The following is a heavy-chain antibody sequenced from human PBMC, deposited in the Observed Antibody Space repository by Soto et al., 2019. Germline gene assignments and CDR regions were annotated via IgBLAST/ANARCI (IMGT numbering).Heavy chain of an antibody. J-gene: IGHJ4*02. V-gene: IGHV3-33*01. CDR1: GFTFSSYG. CDR3: ARDRYSSGWYDLDY. Sequence: QVQLVESGGGVVQPGRSLRLSCAASGFTFSSYGMHWVRQAPGKGLEWVAVIWDDGSNKYYADSVKGRFTISRDNSKNTLYPQMNSLRAEDTAVYYCARDRYSSGWYDLDYWGQGTLVTVSS. D-gene: IGHD6-19*01. CDR2: IWDDGSNK.